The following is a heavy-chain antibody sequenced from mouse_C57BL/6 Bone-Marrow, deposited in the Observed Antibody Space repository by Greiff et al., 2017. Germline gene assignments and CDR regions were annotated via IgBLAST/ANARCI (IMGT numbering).Heavy chain of an antibody. CDR3: TRGGEGYAMDY. J-gene: IGHJ4*01. CDR1: GYTFTDYE. Sequence: QVQLKQSGAELVRPGASVTLSCKASGYTFTDYEMHWVKQTPVHGLEWIGAIDPGTGGTDYNQKFKGKAILTADKSSSTAYMELRSLTSEDSAVYYCTRGGEGYAMDYWGQGTSVTVSS. CDR2: IDPGTGGT. V-gene: IGHV1-15*01.